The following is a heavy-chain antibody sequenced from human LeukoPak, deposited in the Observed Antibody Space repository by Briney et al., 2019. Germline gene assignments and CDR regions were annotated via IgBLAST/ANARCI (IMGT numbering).Heavy chain of an antibody. Sequence: VASVKVSCKASGYTFTSYDINWVRQATGQGLEWMGWMNPNSGNTGYAQKFQGRDTMTRNTSISTAHMELSSLRSEDTAVYYCARGRGIAVAGTRFDPWGQGTLVTVSS. J-gene: IGHJ5*02. CDR2: MNPNSGNT. CDR1: GYTFTSYD. D-gene: IGHD6-19*01. V-gene: IGHV1-8*01. CDR3: ARGRGIAVAGTRFDP.